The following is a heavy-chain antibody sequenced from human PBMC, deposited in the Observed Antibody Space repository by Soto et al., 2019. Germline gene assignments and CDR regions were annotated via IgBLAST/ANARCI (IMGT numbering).Heavy chain of an antibody. CDR3: VSVWVDTYGVHSSLGLDV. CDR2: IGLGGET. CDR1: GFTFSIYD. J-gene: IGHJ6*01. Sequence: PGGSLRLSCVASGFTFSIYDMHWVRQATGKGLEWVSAIGLGGETYYSASMKGRFTISRENAKNSLYLQVNSLRADDTVIYYCVSVWVDTYGVHSSLGLDVWGQGTTGTVSS. V-gene: IGHV3-13*01. D-gene: IGHD5-18*01.